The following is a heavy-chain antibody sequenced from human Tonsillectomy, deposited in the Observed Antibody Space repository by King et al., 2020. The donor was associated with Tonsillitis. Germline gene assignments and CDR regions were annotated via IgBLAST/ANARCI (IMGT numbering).Heavy chain of an antibody. V-gene: IGHV3-74*01. Sequence: VQLVESGGGLGQPGGSLRLSCAASGFSFSTYWMHWVRQAPGKGLVWVSRINGDGSSTSYADSVKGRFTISRDNAKNTLYLQMNSLRAEDTAVYFCEGISEADDAYDIWGQGPMVTVPS. CDR3: EGISEADDAYDI. CDR2: INGDGSST. CDR1: GFSFSTYW. D-gene: IGHD6-19*01. J-gene: IGHJ3*02.